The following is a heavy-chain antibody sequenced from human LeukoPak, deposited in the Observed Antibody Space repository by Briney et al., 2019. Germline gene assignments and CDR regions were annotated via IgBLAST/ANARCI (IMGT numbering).Heavy chain of an antibody. Sequence: PSETLSLTCAVYGGSFSGYYWSWIRQPPGKGLEWIGEINHSGSTNYNPSLKSRVTISVDTSKNQFSLKLSSVTAADTAVYYCAKVVTDAPFDYWGQGTLVTVSS. J-gene: IGHJ4*02. CDR1: GGSFSGYY. V-gene: IGHV4-34*01. CDR2: INHSGST. D-gene: IGHD2-21*02. CDR3: AKVVTDAPFDY.